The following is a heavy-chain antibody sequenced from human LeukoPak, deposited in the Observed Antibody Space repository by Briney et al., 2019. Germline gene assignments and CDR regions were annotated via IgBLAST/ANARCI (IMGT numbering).Heavy chain of an antibody. CDR1: GGTFSSYA. D-gene: IGHD5-18*01. J-gene: IGHJ3*02. CDR2: IIPIFGTA. CDR3: ARRGYSYGWDAFDI. V-gene: IGHV1-69*13. Sequence: SVKVSCQSSGGTFSSYAISWVRQAPGQGLEWMGGIIPIFGTANYAQKFQGRVTITADESTSTAYMELSSLRSEDTAVYYCARRGYSYGWDAFDIWGQGTMVTVSS.